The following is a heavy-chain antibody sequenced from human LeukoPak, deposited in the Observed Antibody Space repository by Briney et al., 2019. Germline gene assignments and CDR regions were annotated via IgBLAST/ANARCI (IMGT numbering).Heavy chain of an antibody. CDR3: AREGGFYRPLDY. D-gene: IGHD3-3*01. V-gene: IGHV4-4*02. CDR2: AHLDGRT. J-gene: IGHJ4*02. CDR1: GGSVINTNW. Sequence: SETLSLTCGVSGGSVINTNWWTWVRQPPGKGLEWIGEAHLDGRTNYNPSLESRLTMSVDVSENQVSLKLTSVTAAVTAVYYCAREGGFYRPLDYSGQGTLVTVSS.